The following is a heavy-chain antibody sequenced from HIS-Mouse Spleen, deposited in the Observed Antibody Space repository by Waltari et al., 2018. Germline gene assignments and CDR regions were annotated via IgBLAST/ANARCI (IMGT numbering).Heavy chain of an antibody. V-gene: IGHV4-39*07. Sequence: QLQLQESGPGLVTPSETMSLTCTVSGGPISSSSYYWGGRRQPPGKGLEWIGRIYYSGSTYYNPSLKSRVTISVDTSKNQFSLKLSSVTAADTAVYYCAREIPYSSSWYDWYFDLWGRGTLVTVSS. CDR2: IYYSGST. CDR1: GGPISSSSYY. CDR3: AREIPYSSSWYDWYFDL. J-gene: IGHJ2*01. D-gene: IGHD6-13*01.